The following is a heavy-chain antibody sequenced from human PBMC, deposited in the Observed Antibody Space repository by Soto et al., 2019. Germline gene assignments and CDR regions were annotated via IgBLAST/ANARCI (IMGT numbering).Heavy chain of an antibody. Sequence: GGSLRLSCAASGFTFSSYAMTWVRQAPGKGLEWVSVISGSGGSTYFADSVKGRFTISRDNSKNTLYLQMNSLRAEDTAVYYCAKARMPYYYYHMDVWGQGTTVTV. CDR1: GFTFSSYA. D-gene: IGHD2-15*01. J-gene: IGHJ6*02. CDR2: ISGSGGST. V-gene: IGHV3-23*01. CDR3: AKARMPYYYYHMDV.